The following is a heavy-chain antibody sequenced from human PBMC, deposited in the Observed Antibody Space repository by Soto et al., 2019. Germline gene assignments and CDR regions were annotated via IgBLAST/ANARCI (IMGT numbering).Heavy chain of an antibody. V-gene: IGHV4-59*01. CDR3: ARDQGSSWWDGWFDP. D-gene: IGHD6-13*01. CDR2: IYYSGST. CDR1: GGSISSYY. Sequence: QVQLQESGPGLVKPSETLSLTCTVSGGSISSYYWSWIRQPPGKGLEWIGYIYYSGSTNYNPSLTIRVTISVATSKNPFSLQLSSVTAADTAVYYCARDQGSSWWDGWFDPWGQGTLVTVSS. J-gene: IGHJ5*02.